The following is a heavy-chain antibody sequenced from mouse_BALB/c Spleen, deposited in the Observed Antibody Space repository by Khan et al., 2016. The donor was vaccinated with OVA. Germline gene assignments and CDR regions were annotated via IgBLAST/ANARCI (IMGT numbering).Heavy chain of an antibody. CDR2: INPYNDGT. CDR1: GSTFPRYV. Sequence: VHVKQSGPELVKPGASVKMSCKASGSTFPRYVMHWVKQKPGQGLEWIGYINPYNDGTKYTKKFKGQATLTSDTSYSTAYMELSSLPSGDSAVYYCAREYGNGAWFAYWGQGTLVTVSA. CDR3: AREYGNGAWFAY. D-gene: IGHD2-10*02. J-gene: IGHJ3*01. V-gene: IGHV1S136*01.